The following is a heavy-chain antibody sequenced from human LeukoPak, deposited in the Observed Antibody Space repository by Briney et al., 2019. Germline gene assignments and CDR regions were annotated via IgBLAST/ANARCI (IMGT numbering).Heavy chain of an antibody. CDR3: TRHPSGSLRWFDP. V-gene: IGHV3-73*01. Sequence: PGGSLRLSCADSGFTFSGSAMHWVRQASGKGLEWVGRIRSKANSYATAYAASVKGRFTISRDDSKNTAYLQMNSLKAEDTAVYYCTRHPSGSLRWFDPWGQGTLVTVSS. J-gene: IGHJ5*02. CDR1: GFTFSGSA. CDR2: IRSKANSYAT. D-gene: IGHD1-26*01.